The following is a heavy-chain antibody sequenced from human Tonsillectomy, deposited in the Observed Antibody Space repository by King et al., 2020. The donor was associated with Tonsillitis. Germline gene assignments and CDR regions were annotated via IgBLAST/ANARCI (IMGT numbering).Heavy chain of an antibody. CDR1: GFTFSSYA. V-gene: IGHV3-23*04. J-gene: IGHJ4*02. CDR3: AKGDYYDSSGYELFDY. D-gene: IGHD3-22*01. Sequence: VQLVESGGNLIQPGGSLRLSCAASGFTFSSYAMSWVRQGPGKGLQWVSGMSGSGSRPNYADSVKGRLTISRDNSKNTLYLQMNSLRAEDTALYYCAKGDYYDSSGYELFDYWGQGTLVTVSS. CDR2: MSGSGSRP.